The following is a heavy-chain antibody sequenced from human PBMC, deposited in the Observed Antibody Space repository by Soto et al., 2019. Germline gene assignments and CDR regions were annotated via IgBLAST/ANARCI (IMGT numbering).Heavy chain of an antibody. Sequence: EVQLVETGGGLIQPGGSLRLSCAASGFTVSSNYMSWVRQAPGKGLEWVSVIYSGGSTYYADSVKGRFTISKDNSKNTRYFQMNSLRAEDTAVYYRARADPRSDDGSGGNCMDVWGQGTTVTVSS. J-gene: IGHJ6*02. D-gene: IGHD3-10*01. CDR3: ARADPRSDDGSGGNCMDV. CDR2: IYSGGST. V-gene: IGHV3-53*02. CDR1: GFTVSSNY.